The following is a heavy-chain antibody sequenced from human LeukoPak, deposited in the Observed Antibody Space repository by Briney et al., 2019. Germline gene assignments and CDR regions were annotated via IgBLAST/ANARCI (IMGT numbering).Heavy chain of an antibody. Sequence: ASVKVSCKASGYTFTHHGITWVRQAPGKGLEWMGCINAYNGDTIYAQNFQGRLTMTTDSSTTTAYMELRSLTSDDSALYFCARDPSNTSGRYQYFDLWGRGTLVTVSS. CDR1: GYTFTHHG. CDR3: ARDPSNTSGRYQYFDL. V-gene: IGHV1-18*01. CDR2: INAYNGDT. D-gene: IGHD6-19*01. J-gene: IGHJ2*01.